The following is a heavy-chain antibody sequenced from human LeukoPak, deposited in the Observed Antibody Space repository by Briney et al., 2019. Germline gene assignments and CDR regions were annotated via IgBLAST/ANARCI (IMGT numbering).Heavy chain of an antibody. V-gene: IGHV3-21*01. J-gene: IGHJ4*02. CDR2: ISSSSSYI. D-gene: IGHD1-26*01. Sequence: GGSLRLSCAASGFTFSSYSMNWVCQAPGKGLEWVSSISSSSSYIYYADSVKGRFTISRDNAKNSLYLQMNSLRAEDTAVYYCASAYSGSYYFDYWGQGTLVTVSS. CDR3: ASAYSGSYYFDY. CDR1: GFTFSSYS.